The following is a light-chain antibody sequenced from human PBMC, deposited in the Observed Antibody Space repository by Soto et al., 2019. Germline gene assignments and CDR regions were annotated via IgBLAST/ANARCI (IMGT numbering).Light chain of an antibody. Sequence: DIQMTQSPSTLSASVGDRVTITCRASQSISSWLAWYQQKPGKAPKRLIYKASTLESGIPSRFSGGGSGTVCTLTISSTEPYYFATYYGHHYDIFALSCGGGTKVEVK. CDR1: QSISSW. J-gene: IGKJ4*01. CDR3: HHYDIFALS. CDR2: KAS. V-gene: IGKV1-5*03.